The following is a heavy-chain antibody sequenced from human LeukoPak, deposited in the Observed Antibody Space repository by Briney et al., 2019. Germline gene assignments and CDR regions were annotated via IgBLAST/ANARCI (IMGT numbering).Heavy chain of an antibody. V-gene: IGHV3-7*03. CDR3: AKGDIMVEVATHGFEY. CDR1: GFTFSSYW. D-gene: IGHD5-24*01. J-gene: IGHJ4*02. CDR2: FKQDVSEK. Sequence: QTGGSLRLSCAASGFTFSSYWTSWVRQAPGKGLEWVANFKQDVSEKYYVDSVKGRFTISRDNAKNSLYLQMNSLRDEDTAVHYCAKGDIMVEVATHGFEYWGQGTLVTVSS.